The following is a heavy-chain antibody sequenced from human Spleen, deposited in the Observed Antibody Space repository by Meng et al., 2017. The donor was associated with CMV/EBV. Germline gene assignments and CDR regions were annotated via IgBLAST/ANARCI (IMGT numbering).Heavy chain of an antibody. Sequence: SETLSLTCAVYGGSFSGYYWSWIRQPPGKGLEWIGEINHSGSTNYNPSLKSRVTISVDTSKNQFSLKLSSVTAADTAVYYCAGRRGYYYYGMDVWGQGTTVTAP. CDR3: AGRRGYYYYGMDV. CDR1: GGSFSGYY. J-gene: IGHJ6*02. V-gene: IGHV4-34*01. CDR2: INHSGST.